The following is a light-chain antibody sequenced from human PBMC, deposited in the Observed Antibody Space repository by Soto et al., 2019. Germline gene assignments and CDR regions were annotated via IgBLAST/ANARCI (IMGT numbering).Light chain of an antibody. CDR1: QSVSIH. J-gene: IGKJ5*01. V-gene: IGKV3-15*01. CDR3: QQYSNWPTIT. CDR2: DTS. Sequence: ETVMTQSPGTRSLSLGERATLSWGASQSVSIHLAWYQQKPGQAPRLLIYDTSTRATGIPARFSGIGSGTEFTLTISSLQSEDFAVYYCQQYSNWPTITFGQGTRLEIK.